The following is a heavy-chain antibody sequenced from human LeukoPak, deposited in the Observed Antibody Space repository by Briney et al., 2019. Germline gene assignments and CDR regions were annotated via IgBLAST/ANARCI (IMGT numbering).Heavy chain of an antibody. CDR3: AKEELLWFGECYFDY. Sequence: GGSLRLSCAASGFTVSSNYMSWVRQAPGKGLEWVSVIYSGGSTYYADSVKGRFTISRDNSKNTLYLQMNSLRAEDTAVYYCAKEELLWFGECYFDYWGQGTLVTVS. CDR2: IYSGGST. CDR1: GFTVSSNY. J-gene: IGHJ4*02. V-gene: IGHV3-53*01. D-gene: IGHD3-10*01.